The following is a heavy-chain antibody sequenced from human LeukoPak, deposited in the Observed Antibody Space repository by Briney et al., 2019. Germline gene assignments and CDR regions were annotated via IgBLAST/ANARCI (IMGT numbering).Heavy chain of an antibody. CDR2: INPNGGST. Sequence: ASLTLSCKASGYTFTRYYMHWVRQTPGQGLEWMGMINPNGGSTSYAQNFQGRVTLTSDTSTSIVYMEVSSLRAEDTAVYYCARDRGYYDSSAPSYYFDYWGQGTLVTVSS. CDR1: GYTFTRYY. CDR3: ARDRGYYDSSAPSYYFDY. D-gene: IGHD3-22*01. V-gene: IGHV1-46*01. J-gene: IGHJ4*02.